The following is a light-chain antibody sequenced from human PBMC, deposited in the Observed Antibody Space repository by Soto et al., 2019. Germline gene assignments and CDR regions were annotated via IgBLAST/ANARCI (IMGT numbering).Light chain of an antibody. CDR1: SSDIGNYHL. CDR3: CSYAGSTWGYG. V-gene: IGLV2-23*02. CDR2: EVS. Sequence: QSVLTQPASVSGSPGQSITISCTGTSSDIGNYHLVSWYQQHPGKAPNLIIYEVSKWPSGVSDRFSGSKSGYTASLTISGLQAEDEADYYCCSYAGSTWGYGLGNGTKLTVL. J-gene: IGLJ1*01.